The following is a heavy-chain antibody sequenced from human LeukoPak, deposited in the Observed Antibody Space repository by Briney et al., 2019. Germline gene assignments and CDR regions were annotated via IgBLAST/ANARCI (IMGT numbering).Heavy chain of an antibody. D-gene: IGHD3-9*01. CDR2: ISGSGGST. V-gene: IGHV3-23*01. CDR1: GFTFSSYA. CDR3: AKPMTGAYYYYMDV. Sequence: GGSLRLSCAASGFTFSSYAMSWVRQAPGKGLEWVAAISGSGGSTYYADSVKGRFTISRDNSKNTLYLQMNSLRAEDTAVYYCAKPMTGAYYYYMDVWGKGITVTVSS. J-gene: IGHJ6*03.